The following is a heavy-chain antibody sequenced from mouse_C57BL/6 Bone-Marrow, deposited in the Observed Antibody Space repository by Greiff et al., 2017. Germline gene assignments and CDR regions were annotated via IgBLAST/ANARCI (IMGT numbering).Heavy chain of an antibody. Sequence: QVQLQQSGPELVKPGASVKISCKASGYAFSSSWMNWVKQRPGKGLEWIGRIYPGDGDTNYNGKFKGKATLTADKSSSTAYMQLSSLTSEDSAVYFCASQGENYGSSWFAYWGQGTLVTVSA. CDR2: IYPGDGDT. CDR1: GYAFSSSW. V-gene: IGHV1-82*01. D-gene: IGHD1-1*01. CDR3: ASQGENYGSSWFAY. J-gene: IGHJ3*01.